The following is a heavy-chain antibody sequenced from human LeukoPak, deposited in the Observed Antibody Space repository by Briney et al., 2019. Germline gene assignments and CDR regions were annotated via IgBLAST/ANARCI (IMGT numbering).Heavy chain of an antibody. V-gene: IGHV3-49*04. Sequence: GRSLRLSCQASGFSFNDYIMSWVRQAPGKGLEWIAFIRSSHHGATREYAASVKGRFIISRDDSKNIAYLQMDSLKTEDTGVYFCTRDRGGRWFGELLGFDNWGQGTLLTVSS. CDR2: IRSSHHGATR. CDR3: TRDRGGRWFGELLGFDN. CDR1: GFSFNDYI. D-gene: IGHD3-10*01. J-gene: IGHJ4*02.